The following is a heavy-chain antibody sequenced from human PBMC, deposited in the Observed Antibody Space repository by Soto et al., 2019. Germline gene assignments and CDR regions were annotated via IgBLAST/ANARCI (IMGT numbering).Heavy chain of an antibody. CDR2: ISSSSSTI. V-gene: IGHV3-48*01. CDR1: GFTFSSYS. D-gene: IGHD6-6*01. CDR3: ARHPSYRSSSSENWFDP. J-gene: IGHJ5*02. Sequence: GXSLRLSCAASGFTFSSYSMNCVRQAPFKGLEWVSYISSSSSTIYYADSVKGRFTISRDNAKNSLYLQMNSLRAEDTAVYYCARHPSYRSSSSENWFDPWGQGTLVTVSS.